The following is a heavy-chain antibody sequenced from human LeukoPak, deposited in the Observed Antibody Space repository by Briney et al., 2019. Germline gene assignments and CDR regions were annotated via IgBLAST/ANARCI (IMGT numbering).Heavy chain of an antibody. CDR2: IYYSGST. CDR1: GGSISSYY. D-gene: IGHD2-15*01. CDR3: ARDIGVMVPTSSYWYFDL. J-gene: IGHJ2*01. V-gene: IGHV4-59*01. Sequence: PSETLSLTCTVSGGSISSYYWSWIRQPPGKGLEWIGYIYYSGSTNYSPSLKSRVAISVDTSKNQFSLKLSSVTAADTAAYYCARDIGVMVPTSSYWYFDLWGRGTLVTVSS.